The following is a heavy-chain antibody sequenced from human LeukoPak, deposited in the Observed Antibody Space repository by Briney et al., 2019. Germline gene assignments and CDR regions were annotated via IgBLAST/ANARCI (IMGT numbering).Heavy chain of an antibody. CDR3: ARDGYYGSGSYPNWFDP. V-gene: IGHV1-69*04. CDR2: IIPILGIA. D-gene: IGHD3-10*01. CDR1: GGTFSSYA. Sequence: SVKVSCKASGGTFSSYAISWVRQAPGQGLEWMGRIIPILGIANYAQKFQGRVTITRDTSASTAYMELSSLRSEDTAVYYCARDGYYGSGSYPNWFDPWGQGTLVTVSS. J-gene: IGHJ5*02.